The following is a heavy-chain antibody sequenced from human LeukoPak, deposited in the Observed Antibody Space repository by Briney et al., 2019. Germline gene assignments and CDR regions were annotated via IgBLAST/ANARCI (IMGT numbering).Heavy chain of an antibody. CDR1: GESISSGDW. Sequence: SGTLSLTCAVSGESISSGDWWSWVRQPPGKGLEWVGEIYHTGSTNYNPSLKSRGTKSVDKSKNQFSLKLDSVTAADTAVYYCATYGDYIVDAFDIWGQGTMVTVSS. CDR3: ATYGDYIVDAFDI. J-gene: IGHJ3*02. D-gene: IGHD4-17*01. CDR2: IYHTGST. V-gene: IGHV4-4*02.